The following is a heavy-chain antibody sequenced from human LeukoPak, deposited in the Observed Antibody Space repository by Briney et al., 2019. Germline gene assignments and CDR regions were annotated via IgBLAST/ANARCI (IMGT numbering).Heavy chain of an antibody. D-gene: IGHD6-13*01. CDR3: ARGRFSSSWRRGWFDP. CDR2: INHSGST. V-gene: IGHV4-39*07. CDR1: GGSISSGDYY. J-gene: IGHJ5*02. Sequence: PSETLSLTCTVSGGSISSGDYYWSWIRQPPGKGLEWIGEINHSGSTNYNPSLKSRVTISVDTSKNQFSLKLSSVTAADTAVYYCARGRFSSSWRRGWFDPWGQGTLVTVSS.